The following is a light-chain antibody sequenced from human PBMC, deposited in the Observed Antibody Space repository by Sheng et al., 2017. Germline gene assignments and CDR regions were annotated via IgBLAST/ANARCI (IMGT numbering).Light chain of an antibody. CDR2: DVT. J-gene: IGLJ1*01. Sequence: QSALTQPRSVSGSPGQSVTISCTGSSSDVGGYNYVSWYQQRPGRAPKVLIYDVTKRSSGVPDRFSGSKSGNTASLTISGLLTEDEADYYCSSWTSRSTPYIFGPGTKVTVL. CDR3: SSWTSRSTPYI. CDR1: SSDVGGYNY. V-gene: IGLV2-11*01.